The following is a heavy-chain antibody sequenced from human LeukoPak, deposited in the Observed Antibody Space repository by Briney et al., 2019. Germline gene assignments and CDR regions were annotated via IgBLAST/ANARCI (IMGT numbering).Heavy chain of an antibody. D-gene: IGHD5-18*01. CDR1: GFTFSNAW. V-gene: IGHV3-15*01. CDR2: IKSKTDGGTT. Sequence: GGSLRLSCAASGFTFSNAWMSWVRQAPGKGLEWVGRIKSKTDGGTTDYAAPVKGRFTISRDDSKNTLYLQMNSLKTEDTAVYYCTTGIAVDTGFDYWGQGTLVTVSS. CDR3: TTGIAVDTGFDY. J-gene: IGHJ4*02.